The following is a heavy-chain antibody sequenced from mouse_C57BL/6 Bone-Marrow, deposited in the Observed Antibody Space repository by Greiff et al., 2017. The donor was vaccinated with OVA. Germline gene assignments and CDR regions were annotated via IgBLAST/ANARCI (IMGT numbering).Heavy chain of an antibody. J-gene: IGHJ3*01. CDR2: IDPSDSYT. CDR3: ARVLRGVAY. Sequence: VQLQQPGAELVRPGTSVTLSCKASGYTFTSYWMHWVKQRPGQGLEWIGVIDPSDSYTNYNQKFKGKATLTVDTSSSTAYMQLSSLTSGDSADDYCARVLRGVAYWGQGTLVTVSA. D-gene: IGHD2-12*01. CDR1: GYTFTSYW. V-gene: IGHV1-59*01.